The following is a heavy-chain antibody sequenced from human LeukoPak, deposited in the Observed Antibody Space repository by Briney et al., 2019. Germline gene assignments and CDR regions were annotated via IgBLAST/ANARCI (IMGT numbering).Heavy chain of an antibody. CDR3: ARDRGTTLRGYFDY. CDR2: INPNSGGT. D-gene: IGHD1-14*01. CDR1: GYTFTGYY. J-gene: IGHJ4*02. V-gene: IGHV1-2*02. Sequence: GASVKVSCKASGYTFTGYYMHWVRQAPGQGLEWMGWINPNSGGTNYAQKFQGRVTMTRDTSISTAYMELSRLRSDDTAVYYCARDRGTTLRGYFDYWGQGTLVTVSS.